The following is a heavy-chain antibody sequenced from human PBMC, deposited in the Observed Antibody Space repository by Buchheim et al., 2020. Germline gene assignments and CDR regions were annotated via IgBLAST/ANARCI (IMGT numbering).Heavy chain of an antibody. CDR3: AKSRQVIYYYYGMDV. CDR2: ITGSGHDT. V-gene: IGHV3-23*01. Sequence: EVQLLESGGGLVQPGGSLRLSCAASGFTFSSYAMTWVRQAPGKGLEWVSTITGSGHDTYYADSVKGRFILSRDNSKNTPFLQMNSLRAEDTAIYYCAKSRQVIYYYYGMDVWGQGTT. CDR1: GFTFSSYA. J-gene: IGHJ6*02.